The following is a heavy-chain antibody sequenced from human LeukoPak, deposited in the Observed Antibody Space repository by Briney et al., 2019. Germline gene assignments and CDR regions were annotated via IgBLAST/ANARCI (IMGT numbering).Heavy chain of an antibody. Sequence: PSETPSLTCTVSGGSVSDYYWSWIRQSPGKGLEWIGYIYYTGTTSYNPSLKSRVTISAETSKNQFSLNLISVTAADTAVYYCASRKLGNDYWGQGTLVTVSS. D-gene: IGHD7-27*01. V-gene: IGHV4-59*02. CDR2: IYYTGTT. J-gene: IGHJ4*02. CDR1: GGSVSDYY. CDR3: ASRKLGNDY.